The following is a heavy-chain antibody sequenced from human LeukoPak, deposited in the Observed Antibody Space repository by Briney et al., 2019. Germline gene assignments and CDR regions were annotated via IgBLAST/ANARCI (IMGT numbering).Heavy chain of an antibody. J-gene: IGHJ4*02. Sequence: PGGSLRLSCAASGFTFSSYGMHWVRQAPGKGLEWVAFIRYDGSNKYYADSVKGRFTIPRDNSKNTLYLQMNSLRAEDTAVYYCARERPYYGDDNYWGQGTLVTVSS. CDR1: GFTFSSYG. CDR3: ARERPYYGDDNY. CDR2: IRYDGSNK. D-gene: IGHD4-17*01. V-gene: IGHV3-30*02.